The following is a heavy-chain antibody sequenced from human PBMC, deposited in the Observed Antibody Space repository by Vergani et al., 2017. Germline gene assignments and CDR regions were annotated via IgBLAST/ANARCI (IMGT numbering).Heavy chain of an antibody. CDR2: IRSKANSYAT. CDR1: GFTFSGSA. CDR3: AKANPRNSGYDYLYYYHAMDV. V-gene: IGHV3-73*01. Sequence: EVQLVESGGGLVQPGGSLKLSCAASGFTFSGSAMHWVRQASGKGLEWVGRIRSKANSYATVYAASVKGRFTISRDSSKNTLYLQMNSLSAGDTAVYYCAKANPRNSGYDYLYYYHAMDVWGQGTTVTVSS. D-gene: IGHD5-12*01. J-gene: IGHJ6*02.